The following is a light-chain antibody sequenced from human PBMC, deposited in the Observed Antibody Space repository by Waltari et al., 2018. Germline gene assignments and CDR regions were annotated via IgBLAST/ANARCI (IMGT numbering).Light chain of an antibody. Sequence: QPVLTQSPSASASLGASVKLTCTLSSGHSNYDIALHQQRQGKAPQFLMRLNSDGSHTKGDGSPDRFSGSSSGAERYLSISNVQSEDEADYFCQTWITGVHALFGGGTRLTVL. V-gene: IGLV4-69*01. CDR2: LNSDGSH. J-gene: IGLJ7*01. CDR1: SGHSNYD. CDR3: QTWITGVHAL.